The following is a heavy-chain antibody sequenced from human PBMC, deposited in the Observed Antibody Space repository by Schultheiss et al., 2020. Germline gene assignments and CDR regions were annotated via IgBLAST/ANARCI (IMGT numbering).Heavy chain of an antibody. D-gene: IGHD3-9*01. Sequence: GESLKISCKGSGYSFTSYWIGWVRQMPGKGLEWMGIIYPGDSDTRYSPSFQGQVTISADKSISTAYLQWSSLKASDTAMYYCARSPADYDILTGYYSGYFDYWGQGALVTVSS. V-gene: IGHV5-51*01. J-gene: IGHJ4*02. CDR1: GYSFTSYW. CDR2: IYPGDSDT. CDR3: ARSPADYDILTGYYSGYFDY.